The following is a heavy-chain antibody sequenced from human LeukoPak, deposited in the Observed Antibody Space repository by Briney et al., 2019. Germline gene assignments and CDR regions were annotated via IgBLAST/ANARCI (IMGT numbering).Heavy chain of an antibody. V-gene: IGHV4-59*01. Sequence: PSETLSLTCTVSGGSISSYYWSWIRQPPGKGLEWIGYTYYSGSTNYNPSLKSRVTISVDTSKNQFSLKLSSVTAADTAVYYCARAQYNWNDRSAFDIWGQGTMVTVSS. CDR3: ARAQYNWNDRSAFDI. J-gene: IGHJ3*02. CDR2: TYYSGST. CDR1: GGSISSYY. D-gene: IGHD1-20*01.